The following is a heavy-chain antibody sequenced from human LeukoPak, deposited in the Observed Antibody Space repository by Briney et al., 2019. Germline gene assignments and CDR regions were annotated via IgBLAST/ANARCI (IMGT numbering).Heavy chain of an antibody. D-gene: IGHD3-10*01. Sequence: GGSLRLSCAASGFTFSSYGMHWVRQAPGKGLEWVAVISYDGSNKYYADSVKGRFTISRDNSKNTLYLQMNSLRAEDTAVYYCARHNYGYDYWGQGTLVTVSS. J-gene: IGHJ4*02. CDR1: GFTFSSYG. V-gene: IGHV3-30*03. CDR3: ARHNYGYDY. CDR2: ISYDGSNK.